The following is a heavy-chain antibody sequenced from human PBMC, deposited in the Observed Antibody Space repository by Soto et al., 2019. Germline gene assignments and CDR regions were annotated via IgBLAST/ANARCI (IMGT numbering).Heavy chain of an antibody. J-gene: IGHJ6*02. Sequence: VQLVESGGGEVQPGRPLRLSCAASGFTYTHFALHWVRQAPGKGLEWVAIISYDGIDKYYADSVKGRFAISRDNPKNTLYLEMNSLRPEETAVYFCARRAWDSYYAIDVWGQGTTVTVFS. D-gene: IGHD3-22*01. CDR2: ISYDGIDK. CDR3: ARRAWDSYYAIDV. V-gene: IGHV3-30*09. CDR1: GFTYTHFA.